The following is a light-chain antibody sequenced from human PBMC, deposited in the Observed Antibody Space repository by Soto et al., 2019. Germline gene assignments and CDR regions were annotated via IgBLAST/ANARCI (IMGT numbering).Light chain of an antibody. J-gene: IGLJ3*02. CDR2: LNSDGSH. V-gene: IGLV4-69*01. CDR3: QTWGTGTYWV. Sequence: QSVLTQSPTASASLGASVKLTCTLSSGHSSYAIAWHQQQPEKGPRYLMNLNSDGSHNKGDGIPDRFSGSSSGAERYLTISGLQSEDEAQYYCQTWGTGTYWVFGGGTQLTVL. CDR1: SGHSSYA.